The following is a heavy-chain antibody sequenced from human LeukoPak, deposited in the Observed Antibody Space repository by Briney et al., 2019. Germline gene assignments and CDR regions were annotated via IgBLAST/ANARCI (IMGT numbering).Heavy chain of an antibody. D-gene: IGHD3-22*01. J-gene: IGHJ4*02. CDR2: ISGSGGST. CDR1: GFTFSTYA. CDR3: AIRALDSSGFNFDY. Sequence: PGGSLRLSCAASGFTFSTYAMTWVRQAPGKGLEWVSLISGSGGSTYYADSVKGRFTISRDNSKNTLYLQMNSLRAEDTAVYYCAIRALDSSGFNFDYWGQGTLVTVSS. V-gene: IGHV3-23*01.